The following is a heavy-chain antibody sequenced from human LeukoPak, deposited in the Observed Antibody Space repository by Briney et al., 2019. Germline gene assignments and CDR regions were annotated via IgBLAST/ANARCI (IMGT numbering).Heavy chain of an antibody. CDR1: GFTFSSYE. Sequence: PGESLKISRAASGFTFSSYEMNWVRQAPGKGLEGVSYISSSGSSIYYADSVKGRFTISRDNAKNSLYLQMNSLRAEDTAVYHCARGRYHGNVWGSPPWGQGILVIVSS. V-gene: IGHV3-48*03. CDR3: ARGRYHGNVWGSPP. J-gene: IGHJ5*02. D-gene: IGHD3-16*01. CDR2: ISSSGSSI.